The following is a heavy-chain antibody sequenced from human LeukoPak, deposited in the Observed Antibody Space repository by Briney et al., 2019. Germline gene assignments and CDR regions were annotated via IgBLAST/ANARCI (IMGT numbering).Heavy chain of an antibody. CDR3: GRIPAAGSLKGSFDI. J-gene: IGHJ3*02. Sequence: GESLQISCKGSGYGFTSYWIGWVRQRPGKGLEWMGIIFPSDSDTRYSPSFQGQVIISADTSLNTAYLQWSSLKASDTAMYYCGRIPAAGSLKGSFDIWGQGTMVTVSS. V-gene: IGHV5-51*01. CDR1: GYGFTSYW. CDR2: IFPSDSDT. D-gene: IGHD6-13*01.